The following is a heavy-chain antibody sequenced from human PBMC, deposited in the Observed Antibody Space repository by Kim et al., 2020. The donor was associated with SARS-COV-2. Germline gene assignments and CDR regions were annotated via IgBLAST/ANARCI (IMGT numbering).Heavy chain of an antibody. Sequence: GGSLRLSCAASGFTFSSYSMNWVRQAPGKGLEWVSSISSSSSYIYYADSVKGRFTISRDNAKNSLYLQMNSLRAEDTAVYYCARDPNDYYDSSGYQEISDYWGQGTLVTVSS. CDR3: ARDPNDYYDSSGYQEISDY. J-gene: IGHJ4*02. V-gene: IGHV3-21*01. CDR1: GFTFSSYS. D-gene: IGHD3-22*01. CDR2: ISSSSSYI.